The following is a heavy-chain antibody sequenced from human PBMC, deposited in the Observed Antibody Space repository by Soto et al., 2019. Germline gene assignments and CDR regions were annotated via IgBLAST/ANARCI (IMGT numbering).Heavy chain of an antibody. CDR3: ARAPGDIVVVVAAPKHFDY. CDR2: INHSGST. CDR1: GGSFSGYY. V-gene: IGHV4-34*01. D-gene: IGHD2-15*01. J-gene: IGHJ4*02. Sequence: SETLSLTCAVYGGSFSGYYWSWIRQPPGKGLEWIGEINHSGSTNYNPSLKGRVTISVDTSKNQFSLKLSSATAADTAVYYCARAPGDIVVVVAAPKHFDYWGQGTLVTVSS.